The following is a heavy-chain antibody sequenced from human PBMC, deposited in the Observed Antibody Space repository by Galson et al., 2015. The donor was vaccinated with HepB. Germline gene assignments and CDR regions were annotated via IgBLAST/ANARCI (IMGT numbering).Heavy chain of an antibody. CDR1: GFTFSSYA. D-gene: IGHD3-22*01. J-gene: IGHJ3*02. V-gene: IGHV3-30*04. CDR3: AREVLAYSSGYYSDAFDI. CDR2: ISYDGSNK. Sequence: SLRLSCAASGFTFSSYAMHWVRQAPGKGLEWAAVISYDGSNKYYADSVKGRFTISRDNSKNTLYLQMNSLRAEDTAVYYCAREVLAYSSGYYSDAFDIWGQGTMVTVSS.